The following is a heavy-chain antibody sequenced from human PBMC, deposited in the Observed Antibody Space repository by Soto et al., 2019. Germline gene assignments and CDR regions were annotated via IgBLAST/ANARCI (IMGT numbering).Heavy chain of an antibody. Sequence: QVQLVQSGAEVKKPGSSVKVSCKASGGTFSTYTISWVRQAPGQGLEWMGRIIPILGIVNYAQKFQGRVTITADKSTSTAYMELSSLRSEDTAVYYCASRSTVVVAATEAFDYWGQGTLVTVSS. V-gene: IGHV1-69*02. CDR3: ASRSTVVVAATEAFDY. CDR2: IIPILGIV. D-gene: IGHD2-15*01. J-gene: IGHJ4*02. CDR1: GGTFSTYT.